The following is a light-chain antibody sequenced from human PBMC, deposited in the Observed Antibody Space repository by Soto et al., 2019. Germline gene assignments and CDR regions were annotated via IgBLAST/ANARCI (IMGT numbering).Light chain of an antibody. Sequence: EIVMTQSPATLSVSPGERATLSCRASQSVSSNLAWYQQKPGQAPRLLMYGASTRATGIPARFSGSGFGTEFTLTICSLQSEDFAVYYCQQYNNWPQTFGQGTKVDIK. CDR3: QQYNNWPQT. CDR2: GAS. J-gene: IGKJ2*01. CDR1: QSVSSN. V-gene: IGKV3-15*01.